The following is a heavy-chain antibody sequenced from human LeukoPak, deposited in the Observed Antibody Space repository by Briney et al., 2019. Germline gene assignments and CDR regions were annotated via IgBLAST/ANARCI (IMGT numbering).Heavy chain of an antibody. D-gene: IGHD2-2*02. V-gene: IGHV1-3*01. J-gene: IGHJ5*02. CDR1: GYTFTSYA. Sequence: ASVKVSCKASGYTFTSYAMHWVRQAPGQRLEWMGWINAGNGNTKYSQKFQGRVTITRDTSASTAYMELSSLRSEDTAVYYCARVESCRTSSYNSWFDPWGQGTLVTVSS. CDR3: ARVESCRTSSYNSWFDP. CDR2: INAGNGNT.